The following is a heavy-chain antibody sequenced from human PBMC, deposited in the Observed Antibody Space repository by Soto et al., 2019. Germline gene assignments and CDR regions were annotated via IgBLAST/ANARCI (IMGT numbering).Heavy chain of an antibody. Sequence: PGGSLRLSCEVSGLTFSNFAMSWVRLAPGKGLEWASAIGGSSGTTFYADSVKGRFTISKDYAKNMLYLQMNSLRAEDTAVYYCAKFKGCNWNYVFDYWGQGVPVTVS. D-gene: IGHD1-7*01. CDR3: AKFKGCNWNYVFDY. CDR1: GLTFSNFA. CDR2: IGGSSGTT. V-gene: IGHV3-23*01. J-gene: IGHJ4*02.